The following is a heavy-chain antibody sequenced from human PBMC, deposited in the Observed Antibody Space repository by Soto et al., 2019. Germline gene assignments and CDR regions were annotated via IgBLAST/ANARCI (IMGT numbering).Heavy chain of an antibody. D-gene: IGHD3-3*01. J-gene: IGHJ4*02. CDR3: ARISLSDFWSGYYYFFDY. Sequence: ASVKVSCKASGYTFTDYGMSWVRQAPGQGLQWMGWITAFNGNTKYAQQFQGRVTMTTDTSTSTAYMELRSLESDDTAVYYCARISLSDFWSGYYYFFDYWGQGTLVTVSS. CDR1: GYTFTDYG. CDR2: ITAFNGNT. V-gene: IGHV1-18*01.